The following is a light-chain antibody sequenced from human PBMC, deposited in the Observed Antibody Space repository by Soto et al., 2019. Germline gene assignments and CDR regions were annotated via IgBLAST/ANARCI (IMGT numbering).Light chain of an antibody. CDR3: QQYNVWPLP. J-gene: IGKJ4*02. V-gene: IGKV3-15*01. CDR1: QSVSSN. CDR2: VAS. Sequence: EIVMTQSPATLSVSPGERATLSWRASQSVSSNLAWYQQKPGQTPKLLIYVASTRATGIPARFSGSGSGTEFTLTISSLQSEDFVLYYCQQYNVWPLPFGGGTKVEFK.